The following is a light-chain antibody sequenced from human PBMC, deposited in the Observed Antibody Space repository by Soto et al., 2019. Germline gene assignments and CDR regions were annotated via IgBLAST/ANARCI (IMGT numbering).Light chain of an antibody. J-gene: IGLJ1*01. CDR2: KDT. V-gene: IGLV3-25*02. CDR3: QSADSSGTYQV. CDR1: ALPTQY. Sequence: SYELTQPPSVSVSPGQTARITCSGDALPTQYAYWYQQRPGQAPVLVIEKDTDRPSGIPERLSGSSSGTTVTLTISGVQAEDEADYYCQSADSSGTYQVFGTGTKLTVL.